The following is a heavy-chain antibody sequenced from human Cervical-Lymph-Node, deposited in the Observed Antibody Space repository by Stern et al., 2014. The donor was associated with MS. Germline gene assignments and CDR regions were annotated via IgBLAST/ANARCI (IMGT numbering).Heavy chain of an antibody. J-gene: IGHJ4*02. CDR3: ARSSPPDY. CDR2: IHYSGST. CDR1: GDPISPYY. Sequence: QVQLQESGPGLVKPSETLSLTCTVSGDPISPYYWSWIRQPPGEGLEWIGYIHYSGSTEYNPSLKSRVTISVDTSKNQFSLKLTSVTAADTAIYYCARSSPPDYWGQGTLVTVSS. V-gene: IGHV4-59*01.